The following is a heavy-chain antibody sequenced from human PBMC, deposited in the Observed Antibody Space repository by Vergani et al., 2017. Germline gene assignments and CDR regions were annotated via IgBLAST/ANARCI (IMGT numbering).Heavy chain of an antibody. CDR3: ADLYGDDGFSPF. J-gene: IGHJ4*02. CDR2: IDRNYGVK. Sequence: VEAGGGLVQPGGSLRLSCTASGFTFQAFAFHWVRQVSGRGLEWVSGIDRNYGVKNGNSFEGRFSISRDDSKNTVYLQINSLRAEDTAFYYCADLYGDDGFSPFWGQGTLVTVSS. V-gene: IGHV3-9*01. D-gene: IGHD2-21*01. CDR1: GFTFQAFA.